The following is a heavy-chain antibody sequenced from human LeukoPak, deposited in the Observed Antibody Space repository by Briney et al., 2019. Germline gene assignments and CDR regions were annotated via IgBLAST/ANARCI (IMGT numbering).Heavy chain of an antibody. V-gene: IGHV3-23*01. D-gene: IGHD3-10*02. Sequence: PGGSLRLSCAASGFTFNNYAMNWVRQAPGKGLEWVSYIRGGGSNTRYPDSVKGRFIISRDNSKNTLYLQMNSLRAEDTAIYYCAKCSASYSNDAFDVWGRGTMVTVSS. CDR1: GFTFNNYA. CDR2: IRGGGSNT. J-gene: IGHJ3*01. CDR3: AKCSASYSNDAFDV.